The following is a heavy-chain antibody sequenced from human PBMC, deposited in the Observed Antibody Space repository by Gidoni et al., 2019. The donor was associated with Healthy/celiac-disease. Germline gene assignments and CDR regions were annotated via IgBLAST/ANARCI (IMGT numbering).Heavy chain of an antibody. CDR3: ARSHVSRASKWYWFDP. CDR1: GYSFTSYW. J-gene: IGHJ5*02. V-gene: IGHV5-51*01. CDR2: IYPGDSDT. Sequence: EVQLVQSGAEVKKPGASLKISCQGSGYSFTSYWIGWVRQMPGKGLEWMGIIYPGDSDTIYSPSFQGQVNISADKAISTAYLQWSSLKASDTAMYYCARSHVSRASKWYWFDPWGQGTLVTVSS. D-gene: IGHD2-15*01.